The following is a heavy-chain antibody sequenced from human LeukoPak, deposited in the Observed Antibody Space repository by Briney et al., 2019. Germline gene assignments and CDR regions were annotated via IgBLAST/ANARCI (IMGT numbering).Heavy chain of an antibody. V-gene: IGHV4-59*08. J-gene: IGHJ4*02. D-gene: IGHD6-13*01. CDR2: IYYSGST. Sequence: PSKTLSLTCTVSGGSISSYYWSWVRQPPGKGLEWLGYIYYSGSTNYNPSLKSRVTISVDTSKNQFSLKLSSVTAADTAVYYCARHEGYSSSQPFGYWGQGTLVTASS. CDR1: GGSISSYY. CDR3: ARHEGYSSSQPFGY.